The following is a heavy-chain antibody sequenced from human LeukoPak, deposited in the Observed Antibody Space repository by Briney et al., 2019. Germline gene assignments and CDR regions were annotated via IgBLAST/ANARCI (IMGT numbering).Heavy chain of an antibody. Sequence: GGSLRLSCAASGFTFSNYAMSWVRQAPGKGLEWVSTISGSGGTTYYADSVKGRFTISRDNSKNTLYLQMNSLRGEDTAVYYCAKVVSYYYDSSSYSLDAFDIWGQGAMVTVSS. CDR1: GFTFSNYA. CDR3: AKVVSYYYDSSSYSLDAFDI. V-gene: IGHV3-23*01. CDR2: ISGSGGTT. D-gene: IGHD3-22*01. J-gene: IGHJ3*02.